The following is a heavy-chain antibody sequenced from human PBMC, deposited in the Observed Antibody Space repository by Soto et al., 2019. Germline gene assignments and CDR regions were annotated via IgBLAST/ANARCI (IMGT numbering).Heavy chain of an antibody. CDR3: ARGTTHYYDSSGYENFDY. D-gene: IGHD3-22*01. Sequence: GGSLRLSCAASGFTFSSYAMHWVRQAPGKGLEWVAVISYDGSNKYYADSVKGRFTISRDNSKNTLYLQMNSLRAEDTAVYYCARGTTHYYDSSGYENFDYWGQGTLVTVSS. CDR2: ISYDGSNK. CDR1: GFTFSSYA. V-gene: IGHV3-30-3*01. J-gene: IGHJ4*02.